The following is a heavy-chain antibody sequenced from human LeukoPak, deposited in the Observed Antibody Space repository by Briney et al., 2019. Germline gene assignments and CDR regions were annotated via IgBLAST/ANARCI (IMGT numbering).Heavy chain of an antibody. CDR1: GYTFTNYG. J-gene: IGHJ4*02. CDR3: ARGPYCSGGTCYSQFLDH. Sequence: ASVKVSCKASGYTFTNYGITWVRQAPGQGLEWMGWISAYNGDTNYAQNLQGRVTMTTDTSTNTAYMELRSLRSGDTAVYYCARGPYCSGGTCYSQFLDHWGQGTLVTVSS. CDR2: ISAYNGDT. D-gene: IGHD2-15*01. V-gene: IGHV1-18*01.